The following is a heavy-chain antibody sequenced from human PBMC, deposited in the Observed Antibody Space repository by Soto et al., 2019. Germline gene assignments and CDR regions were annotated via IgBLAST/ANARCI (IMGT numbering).Heavy chain of an antibody. V-gene: IGHV3-74*01. CDR2: ISPDGRTT. CDR1: GFSFSHYW. Sequence: EEHLVESGGGLVQPGGSLRLSCAASGFSFSHYWMHWVRQAPGKGLVWVSRISPDGRTTTYADSVKGRFIISRDNSKKTLYLEMNSLRAEDTAVYYCARAGGTTVTGLWHFDSWGQGTLVTVSS. D-gene: IGHD4-17*01. CDR3: ARAGGTTVTGLWHFDS. J-gene: IGHJ4*02.